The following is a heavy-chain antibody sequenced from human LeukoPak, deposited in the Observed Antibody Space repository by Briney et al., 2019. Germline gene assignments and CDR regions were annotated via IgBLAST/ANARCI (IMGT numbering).Heavy chain of an antibody. CDR1: GYTFTSYG. Sequence: ASVKASCKASGYTFTSYGISWVRQAPGQGLEWMGWISAYNGNTNYAQKLQGRVTMTTDTSTSTAYMELRSLRSDDTAVYYCARDVLLWFGELSFGDYYYYYMDVWGKGTTVTVSS. V-gene: IGHV1-18*01. CDR2: ISAYNGNT. J-gene: IGHJ6*03. D-gene: IGHD3-10*01. CDR3: ARDVLLWFGELSFGDYYYYYMDV.